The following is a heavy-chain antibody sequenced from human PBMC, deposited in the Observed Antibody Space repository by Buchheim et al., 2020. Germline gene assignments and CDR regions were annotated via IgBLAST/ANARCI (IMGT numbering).Heavy chain of an antibody. J-gene: IGHJ4*02. D-gene: IGHD7-27*01. CDR2: INQDGSGK. CDR3: ASWAGRDY. Sequence: EVQLVESGGGLVQPGGSLRLSCAVSGFSLSNHWMTWVRQAPGKGLQWVANINQDGSGKFYVDAVKGRFTISSDGAKNSLYLQMNGLRAEDTAIYYCASWAGRDYWGQGT. V-gene: IGHV3-7*01. CDR1: GFSLSNHW.